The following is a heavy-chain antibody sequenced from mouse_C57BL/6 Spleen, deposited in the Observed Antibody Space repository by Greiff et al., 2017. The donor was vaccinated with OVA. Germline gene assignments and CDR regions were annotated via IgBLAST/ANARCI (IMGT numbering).Heavy chain of an antibody. CDR3: VRQDSSGYDYYAMDY. V-gene: IGHV10-1*01. Sequence: EVQLVESGGGLVQPKGSLKLSCAASGFSFNTYAMNWVRQAPGKGLEWVARIRSKSNNYATYYADSVKDRFTISRDDSESMLYLQMNNLKTEDTAMYYCVRQDSSGYDYYAMDYWGQGTSVTVSS. D-gene: IGHD3-2*02. CDR1: GFSFNTYA. CDR2: IRSKSNNYAT. J-gene: IGHJ4*01.